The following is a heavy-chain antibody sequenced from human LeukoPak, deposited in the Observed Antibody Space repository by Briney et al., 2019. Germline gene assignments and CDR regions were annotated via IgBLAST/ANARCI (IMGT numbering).Heavy chain of an antibody. CDR2: IYYSGST. Sequence: PSETLSLTCTVSGGSISSYYWSWIRQPPGKGLAWIGYIYYSGSTNYNPSLKSRVTISVDKSKNQFSLKLSSVTAADTAVYYCATSREGATDYWGQGTLVTVSS. D-gene: IGHD1-26*01. CDR3: ATSREGATDY. J-gene: IGHJ4*02. CDR1: GGSISSYY. V-gene: IGHV4-59*01.